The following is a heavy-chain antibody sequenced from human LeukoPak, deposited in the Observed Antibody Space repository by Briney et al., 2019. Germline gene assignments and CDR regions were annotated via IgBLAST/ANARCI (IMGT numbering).Heavy chain of an antibody. J-gene: IGHJ4*02. D-gene: IGHD3-22*01. CDR1: GFTFIGYW. CDR3: AKDRQSRGSLGFDY. Sequence: GGSLRLSCAASGFTFIGYWIHWVRQAPGKGPVWVSCINSGGSSTNYADSVKGRFTISRDNSKNTLYVQMNSLRAEDTAVYYCAKDRQSRGSLGFDYWGQGALVSVSS. CDR2: INSGGSST. V-gene: IGHV3-74*01.